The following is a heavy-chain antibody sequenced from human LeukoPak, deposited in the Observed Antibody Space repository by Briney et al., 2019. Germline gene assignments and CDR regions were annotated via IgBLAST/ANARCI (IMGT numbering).Heavy chain of an antibody. J-gene: IGHJ3*02. V-gene: IGHV3-30*04. Sequence: GGSLRLSCAASGFTFSSYAMHWVRQAPGKGLEWVAVISYDGSNKYYADSVKGRFTISRDNSKNTLYLQMNSLRAEDTAVYYCATRLRDGAFDIWGQGTMVTVSS. CDR2: ISYDGSNK. D-gene: IGHD5-24*01. CDR1: GFTFSSYA. CDR3: ATRLRDGAFDI.